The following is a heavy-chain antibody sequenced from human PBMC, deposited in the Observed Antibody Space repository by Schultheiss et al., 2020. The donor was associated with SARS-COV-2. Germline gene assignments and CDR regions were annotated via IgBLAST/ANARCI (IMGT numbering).Heavy chain of an antibody. V-gene: IGHV1-2*02. CDR2: VIPNSGGT. Sequence: ASVKVSCKASGYTFTSYDINWVRQAPGQGLEWMGWVIPNSGGTNYAQNFQGRVTMTRDTSISTPYMELSRLRSDDTAVYYCARGSPKRRDGYNDWDYWGQGTLVTVSS. CDR3: ARGSPKRRDGYNDWDY. J-gene: IGHJ4*02. CDR1: GYTFTSYD. D-gene: IGHD5-24*01.